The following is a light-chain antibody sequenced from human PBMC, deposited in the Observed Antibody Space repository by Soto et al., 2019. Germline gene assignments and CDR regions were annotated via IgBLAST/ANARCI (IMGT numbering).Light chain of an antibody. CDR1: QSVGSY. CDR2: DAS. V-gene: IGKV3-11*01. CDR3: QQRSNWPTIT. Sequence: EIVLTQSPATLSLSPGERATLSCRASQSVGSYLAWYQQKPGQAPRPLIYDASNRATGIPARFSGSGSGTDLPLTVSSLEPEDFAVYYCQQRSNWPTITFGQGTRLEIK. J-gene: IGKJ5*01.